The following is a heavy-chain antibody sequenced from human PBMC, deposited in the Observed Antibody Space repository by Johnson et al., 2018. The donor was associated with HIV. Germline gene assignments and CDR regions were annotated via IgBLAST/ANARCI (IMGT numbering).Heavy chain of an antibody. CDR1: GFTFSSYD. CDR2: ISYDGSNK. CDR3: ARARMTTVTNDAFDI. V-gene: IGHV3-30-3*01. J-gene: IGHJ3*02. D-gene: IGHD4-17*01. Sequence: QVQLMESGGGVVQPGRSLRLSCAASGFTFSSYDMHWVRQAPGKGLEWVAHISYDGSNKYYADSVKGRFTISRDNSKNMLYLQMNSLRAEDTAVYYCARARMTTVTNDAFDIWGQGTMVTVSS.